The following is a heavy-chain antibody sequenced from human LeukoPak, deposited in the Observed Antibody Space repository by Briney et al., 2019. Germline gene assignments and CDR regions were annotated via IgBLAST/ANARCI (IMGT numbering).Heavy chain of an antibody. CDR1: GFTFSGSA. J-gene: IGHJ2*01. D-gene: IGHD5-24*01. V-gene: IGHV3-73*01. CDR2: IRSKANSYAT. CDR3: TRHVEMATGDNWYFDL. Sequence: PRGSLRLSCAASGFTFSGSAMHWVRQASGKGLDWVGRIRSKANSYATAYAASVKGRFTISRDDSKNTAYLQMNSLKTEDTAVYYCTRHVEMATGDNWYFDLWGRGTLVTVSS.